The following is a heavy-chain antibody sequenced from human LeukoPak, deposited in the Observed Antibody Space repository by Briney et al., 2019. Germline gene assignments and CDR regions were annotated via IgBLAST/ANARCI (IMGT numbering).Heavy chain of an antibody. Sequence: ASVKVSCKTSGYTFPSYDINWVRQATGQGLEWMGWMNPNSGNAGYAQKFQGGVTITRNTSITTAYMELSSLRSEDTAVYYCARGPKWSGSYYYFDYWGQGTLVTVSS. CDR3: ARGPKWSGSYYYFDY. CDR2: MNPNSGNA. J-gene: IGHJ4*02. D-gene: IGHD1-26*01. CDR1: GYTFPSYD. V-gene: IGHV1-8*01.